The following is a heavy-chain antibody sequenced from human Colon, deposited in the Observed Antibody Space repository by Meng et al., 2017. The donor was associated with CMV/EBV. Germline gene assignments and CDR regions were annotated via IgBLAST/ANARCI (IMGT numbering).Heavy chain of an antibody. J-gene: IGHJ4*02. CDR3: AKGAEYFDFWTAPD. D-gene: IGHD3/OR15-3a*01. CDR2: ISGGGTTS. V-gene: IGHV3-23*01. CDR1: GFIFSNYA. Sequence: GESLKISCAASGFIFSNYAMTWVRQAPGKGLAWVSAISGGGTTSFYADAVKGRFTISRDNSRNSLYLQMNSLRADDTAIYYCAKGAEYFDFWTAPDWGQGTLVTVSS.